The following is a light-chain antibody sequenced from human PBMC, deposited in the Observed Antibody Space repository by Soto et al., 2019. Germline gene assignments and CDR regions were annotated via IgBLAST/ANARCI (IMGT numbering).Light chain of an antibody. Sequence: DIQMTQSPSTLSASVGDRVTITCRASQSTSTWLAWYQQRPGTTPKLLISEASKLESGVPSRFSGSGSGTEFTLTISSLQPDDFATYYCQQYITYPYEFGQGTKVEIK. V-gene: IGKV1-5*03. J-gene: IGKJ1*01. CDR1: QSTSTW. CDR3: QQYITYPYE. CDR2: EAS.